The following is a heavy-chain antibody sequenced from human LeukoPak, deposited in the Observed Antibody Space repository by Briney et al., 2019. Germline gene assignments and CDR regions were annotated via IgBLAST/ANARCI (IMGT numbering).Heavy chain of an antibody. J-gene: IGHJ3*01. Sequence: TSETLSLTCTVSGGSISSYYWSWIRQPPGKGLEWIGYIYYSGSTNYNSSLKSRVTISVDTSKNQFSLKLSSVTAADTAVYYCARSYLWELLGVAFDLWGQGTMVTVSS. CDR2: IYYSGST. V-gene: IGHV4-59*08. CDR1: GGSISSYY. CDR3: ARSYLWELLGVAFDL. D-gene: IGHD1-26*01.